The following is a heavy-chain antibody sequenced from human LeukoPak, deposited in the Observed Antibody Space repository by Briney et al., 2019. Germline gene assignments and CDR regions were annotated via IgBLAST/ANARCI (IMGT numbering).Heavy chain of an antibody. CDR1: GFTFDDYA. D-gene: IGHD1-1*01. Sequence: GGSLRLSCAASGFTFDDYAMHWVRQAPGKGLEWVSGISWNSGSIGYADSVKGRFTISRDNAKNSLYLQMNSLRAEDTAVYYCARNWNYFNLWGQGTLVTVSS. CDR3: ARNWNYFNL. J-gene: IGHJ4*02. V-gene: IGHV3-9*01. CDR2: ISWNSGSI.